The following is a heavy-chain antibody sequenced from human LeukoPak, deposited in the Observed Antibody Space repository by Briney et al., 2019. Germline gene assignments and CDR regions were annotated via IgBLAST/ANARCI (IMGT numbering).Heavy chain of an antibody. CDR2: IWYDGSNK. V-gene: IGHV3-33*01. CDR3: ARAAEQWLVEHAFDI. J-gene: IGHJ3*02. CDR1: GFTFSSYG. Sequence: GGSLRLSCAASGFTFSSYGMHWVRQAPGKGLEWVAVIWYDGSNKYYADSVKGRFTISRDNSKNTLYLQMNSLRAEDTAVYYCARAAEQWLVEHAFDIWGQGTMVTVSS. D-gene: IGHD6-19*01.